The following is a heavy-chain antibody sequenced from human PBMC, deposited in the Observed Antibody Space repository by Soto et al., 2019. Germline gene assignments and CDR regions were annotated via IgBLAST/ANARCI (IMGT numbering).Heavy chain of an antibody. V-gene: IGHV5-51*01. CDR1: GYTFTNYR. CDR3: AASICYYGMDV. Sequence: LKISDEGAGYTFTNYRSGWVRQKPGKGPEWMGIIYPGDSDAKYNPSFQGQVTISADKSITTTYLQWSSLKASDTAIYYCAASICYYGMDVWGQGTRVTVSS. J-gene: IGHJ6*01. CDR2: IYPGDSDA.